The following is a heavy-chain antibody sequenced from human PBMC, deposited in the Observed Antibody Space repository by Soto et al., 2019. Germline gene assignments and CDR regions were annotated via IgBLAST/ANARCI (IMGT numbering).Heavy chain of an antibody. Sequence: SETLSLTCAVYGGSFSGYYWSWIRQPPGKGLEWIGEINHSGSTNYNPSLKSRVTISVDTSKNQFSLKLSSVTAADTAVYYCAFLEWLGFDYWDQGTLVTVSS. J-gene: IGHJ4*02. V-gene: IGHV4-34*01. CDR3: AFLEWLGFDY. CDR2: INHSGST. CDR1: GGSFSGYY. D-gene: IGHD3-3*01.